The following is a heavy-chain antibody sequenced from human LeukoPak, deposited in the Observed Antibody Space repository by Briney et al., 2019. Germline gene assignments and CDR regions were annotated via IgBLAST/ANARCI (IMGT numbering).Heavy chain of an antibody. CDR1: GYTFSDFY. Sequence: GASVKVSCKASGYTFSDFYIHWVRQALGQGLEYVGWITPKSGDTYFPQRFRGRVTMTRDASISTAYMELSSLRSDDTAVYFCARVRSAEERAWAYWGQGTLVTVSS. CDR2: ITPKSGDT. D-gene: IGHD1-1*01. CDR3: ARVRSAEERAWAY. V-gene: IGHV1-2*02. J-gene: IGHJ4*02.